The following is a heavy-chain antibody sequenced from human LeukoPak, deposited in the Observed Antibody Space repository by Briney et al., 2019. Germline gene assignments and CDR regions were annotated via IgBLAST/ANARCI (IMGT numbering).Heavy chain of an antibody. D-gene: IGHD6-19*01. Sequence: LSLSCAASGFTFSSYSMNWVRQHPGKGLEWIGYIYYSGSTYYNPSLKSRVTISVDTSKNQFSLKLSSVTAADTAVYYCASGSSGWYFDYWGQGTLVTVSS. J-gene: IGHJ4*02. CDR3: ASGSSGWYFDY. CDR1: GFTFSSYS. V-gene: IGHV4-31*02. CDR2: IYYSGST.